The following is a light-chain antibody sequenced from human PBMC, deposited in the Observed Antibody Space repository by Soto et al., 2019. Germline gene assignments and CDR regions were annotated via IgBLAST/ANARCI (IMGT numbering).Light chain of an antibody. CDR1: QGIANH. V-gene: IGKV1-27*01. Sequence: DILITQAPSSLCISRGDRVTITCRASQGIANHLAWYQQKPGKVPNLLIYGASTLQSGVPSRFSGSGSGTDFTLTINNLQSEDVAAYYCQKYDRAPCTFGPGTKVDI. CDR2: GAS. CDR3: QKYDRAPCT. J-gene: IGKJ3*01.